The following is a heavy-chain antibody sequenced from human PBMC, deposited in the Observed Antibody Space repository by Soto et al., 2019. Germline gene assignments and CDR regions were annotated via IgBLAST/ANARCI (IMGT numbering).Heavy chain of an antibody. CDR3: AREGSSPGWFDP. D-gene: IGHD6-13*01. Sequence: QVQLVQSGAEVKKPGSSVKVSCKASGGTFSSYAISWVRQAPGQGLEWMGGIIPIFGTANYARKFQGRVTITADESASTAYMELSSLRSEDTAVYYCAREGSSPGWFDPWGQGTLVTVSS. V-gene: IGHV1-69*12. CDR1: GGTFSSYA. J-gene: IGHJ5*02. CDR2: IIPIFGTA.